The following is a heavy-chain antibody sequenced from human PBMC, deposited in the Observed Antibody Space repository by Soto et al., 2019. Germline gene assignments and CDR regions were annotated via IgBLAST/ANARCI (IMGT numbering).Heavy chain of an antibody. D-gene: IGHD6-13*01. CDR1: GYTFTSYD. CDR3: ERRGYSSSWYYYYYYGMDV. Sequence: QVQLVQSGAEVKKPGASVKVSCKASGYTFTSYDINWVRQATGQGLEWMGWMNPNSGNTGYAQKFPGRVTMTRNTSISTAYMELSSLSSEDTAVYYCERRGYSSSWYYYYYYGMDVWGQGTPVTVSS. CDR2: MNPNSGNT. V-gene: IGHV1-8*01. J-gene: IGHJ6*02.